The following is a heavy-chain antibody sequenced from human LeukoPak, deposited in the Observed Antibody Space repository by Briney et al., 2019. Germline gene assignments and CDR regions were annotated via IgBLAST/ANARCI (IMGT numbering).Heavy chain of an antibody. Sequence: GGSLRLSCAASGFTFSSCAMNWVRQAPGKGLEWVSGISGSDGNTYYADSVKGRFTISRDNSKNTLYLQMNSLRAEDTAVYYCTTVWFGDNNVIVYYYYYMDVWGKGTTVTVSS. D-gene: IGHD3-10*01. V-gene: IGHV3-23*01. CDR1: GFTFSSCA. J-gene: IGHJ6*03. CDR3: TTVWFGDNNVIVYYYYYMDV. CDR2: ISGSDGNT.